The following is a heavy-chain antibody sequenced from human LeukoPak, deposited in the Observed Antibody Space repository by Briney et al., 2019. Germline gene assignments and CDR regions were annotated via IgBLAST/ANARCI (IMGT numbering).Heavy chain of an antibody. CDR3: ARLMDY. Sequence: GGALRLSCAASRFTFSSYSMKWVRQAPGKGVEWVSYISSISSTIYYADSVKGRFTISRDNAKNSLYLQMNSLRAEDTAVYYCARLMDYWGQGTLVTVSS. CDR2: ISSISSTI. CDR1: RFTFSSYS. J-gene: IGHJ4*02. V-gene: IGHV3-48*04.